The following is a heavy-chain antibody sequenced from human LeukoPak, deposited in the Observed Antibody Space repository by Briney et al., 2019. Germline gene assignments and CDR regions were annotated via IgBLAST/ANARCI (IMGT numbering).Heavy chain of an antibody. CDR2: IKEDGSEN. Sequence: GGSLRLSCKASGFTFSGFWMSWVRQAPGKGLGCVAHIKEDGSENWFVDPVRGRFTISRHNAKNSLYLQMNSLRAEDTAVYYCARVGAPGAADYWGQGTLVTVSS. D-gene: IGHD2-2*01. CDR3: ARVGAPGAADY. CDR1: GFTFSGFW. V-gene: IGHV3-7*01. J-gene: IGHJ4*02.